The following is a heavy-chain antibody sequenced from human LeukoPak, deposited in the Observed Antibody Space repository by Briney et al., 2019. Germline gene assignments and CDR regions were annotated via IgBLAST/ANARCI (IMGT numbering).Heavy chain of an antibody. CDR1: GYTFTSYD. CDR2: MNPNSGNT. D-gene: IGHD3-22*01. V-gene: IGHV1-8*01. Sequence: GASVKVSCKASGYTFTSYDINWVRQATGQGLEWMGWMNPNSGNTGYAQKFQGRVTMTRNTSISTAYMELSSLRSEDTAVYYCARGQTYDGSGYYGYWGQGTLVTVSS. J-gene: IGHJ4*02. CDR3: ARGQTYDGSGYYGY.